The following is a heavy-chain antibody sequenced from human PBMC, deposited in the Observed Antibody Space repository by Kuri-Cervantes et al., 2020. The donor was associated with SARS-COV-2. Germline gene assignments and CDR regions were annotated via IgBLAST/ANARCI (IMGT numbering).Heavy chain of an antibody. D-gene: IGHD3-10*01. Sequence: SETLSLTCAVYGGSFSGYYWSWIRQPPGKGLEWIGEINHSGSTNYNPSLKSRVTISVDTSKNQFSPKLSSVTAADTAVYYCARVGDYYGSGSVDYWGQGTLVTVSS. CDR1: GGSFSGYY. V-gene: IGHV4-34*01. CDR3: ARVGDYYGSGSVDY. J-gene: IGHJ4*02. CDR2: INHSGST.